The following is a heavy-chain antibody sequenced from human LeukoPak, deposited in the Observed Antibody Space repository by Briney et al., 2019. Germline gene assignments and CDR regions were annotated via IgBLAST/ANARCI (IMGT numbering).Heavy chain of an antibody. CDR3: ARRGGYNYYFDY. Sequence: GEPLKISCKGSGYRFTSYWIAWVRQTPGKGLEWMGIIYPGDSDTRYSPSFQGQVTISADKSISTAYLQWSSLKASDSAMYYCARRGGYNYYFDYWGQGTLVTVSS. J-gene: IGHJ4*02. D-gene: IGHD5-24*01. V-gene: IGHV5-51*01. CDR1: GYRFTSYW. CDR2: IYPGDSDT.